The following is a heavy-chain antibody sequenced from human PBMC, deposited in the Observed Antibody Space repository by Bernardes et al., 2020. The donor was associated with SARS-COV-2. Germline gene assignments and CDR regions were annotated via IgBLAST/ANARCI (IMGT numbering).Heavy chain of an antibody. V-gene: IGHV1-18*01. CDR2: ISAYNGYT. D-gene: IGHD2-15*01. CDR1: GYTFTDYV. Sequence: ASVKVSCMTSGYTFTDYVIIWVRQAPGQGLESMGWISAYNGYTNYAQKFQGRVTMTTDTSTSTAYMELKSLRSDDTAVYYCARALMSVCSCGSCYSDYGDYLDYWVQGTLLTVSS. CDR3: ARALMSVCSCGSCYSDYGDYLDY. J-gene: IGHJ4*02.